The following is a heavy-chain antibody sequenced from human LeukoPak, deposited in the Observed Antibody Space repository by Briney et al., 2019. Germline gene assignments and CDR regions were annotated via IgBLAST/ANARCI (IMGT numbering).Heavy chain of an antibody. CDR3: ARRGITIFGAFDP. CDR1: GASISSSSYY. V-gene: IGHV4-39*01. J-gene: IGHJ5*02. CDR2: IYYSGST. D-gene: IGHD3-3*01. Sequence: QPSPTLSLTRTVSGASISSSSYYWAWIRQPPGKGLEWIGSIYYSGSTYSNPSLKSRVTISVDSSKNQFSLKLSSVTAADTAVYYCARRGITIFGAFDPWGQGTLVTVSS.